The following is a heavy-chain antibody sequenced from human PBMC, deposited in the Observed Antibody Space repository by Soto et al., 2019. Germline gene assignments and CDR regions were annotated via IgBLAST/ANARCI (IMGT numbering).Heavy chain of an antibody. CDR3: AKDLTLSDYYYFGLDV. Sequence: HPGGSLRLSCAASGFTFGDYAMHWVRQAPGKGLEWVAGISWNSDNIDYADSVKGRFTISRDNAKNSLYLQMNSLRAEDTALYYCAKDLTLSDYYYFGLDVWGQGTTVTVSS. J-gene: IGHJ6*02. CDR2: ISWNSDNI. V-gene: IGHV3-9*01. CDR1: GFTFGDYA. D-gene: IGHD7-27*01.